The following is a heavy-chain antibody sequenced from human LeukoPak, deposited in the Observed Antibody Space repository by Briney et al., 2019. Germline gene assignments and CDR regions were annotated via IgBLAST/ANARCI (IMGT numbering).Heavy chain of an antibody. CDR3: ARADGRGYIYGVPMYFDS. Sequence: SETLSLTCTVSGGSIRFYSWSWIRQSPGKGLECIGYISYSGSTNYNPSLKSRGTISVDTSTNQFSLKLNSVTAADTAVYYCARADGRGYIYGVPMYFDSWGQGTLVTVSS. V-gene: IGHV4-59*01. D-gene: IGHD5-18*01. CDR1: GGSIRFYS. J-gene: IGHJ4*02. CDR2: ISYSGST.